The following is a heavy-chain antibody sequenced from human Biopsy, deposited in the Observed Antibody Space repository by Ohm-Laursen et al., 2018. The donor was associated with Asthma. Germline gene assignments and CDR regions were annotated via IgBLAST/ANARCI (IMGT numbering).Heavy chain of an antibody. CDR1: RFTYDN. J-gene: IGHJ4*02. D-gene: IGHD6-19*01. CDR3: AREGVAGTHIED. CDR2: ISYVGSSI. V-gene: IGHV3-30-3*01. Sequence: SPRLSCAASRFTYDNHCVRQAPGKGLEWVAVISYVGSSIYYADSVKGRFTISRDSSKNTLSLQMNSLTAEDTAVYYCAREGVAGTHIEDWGQGTLVTVSS.